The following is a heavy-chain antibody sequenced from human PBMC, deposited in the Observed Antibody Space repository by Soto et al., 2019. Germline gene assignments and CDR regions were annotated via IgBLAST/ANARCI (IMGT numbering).Heavy chain of an antibody. CDR3: ARVGGSYYYYGMDV. D-gene: IGHD1-26*01. CDR2: INPNSGGT. V-gene: IGHV1-2*02. J-gene: IGHJ6*02. CDR1: GYTFTGYY. Sequence: GESLKISCKASGYTFTGYYMHWVRQAPGQGLEWMGWINPNSGGTNYAQKFQGRVTMTRDTSISTAYMELSRLRSDDTAVYYCARVGGSYYYYGMDVWGQGTTVTVSS.